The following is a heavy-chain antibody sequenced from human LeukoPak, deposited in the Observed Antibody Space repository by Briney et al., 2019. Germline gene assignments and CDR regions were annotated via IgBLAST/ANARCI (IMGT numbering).Heavy chain of an antibody. J-gene: IGHJ6*02. D-gene: IGHD6-19*01. CDR2: IYYSGST. V-gene: IGHV4-59*08. CDR1: GGSISSYY. CDR3: ARGLAVAGYYYGMDV. Sequence: PSETLSLTCTASGGSISSYYWSWIRQPPGKGLEWIGYIYYSGSTNYNPSLKSRVTISVDTSKNQFSLKLSSVTAADTAVYYCARGLAVAGYYYGMDVWGQGTTVTVSS.